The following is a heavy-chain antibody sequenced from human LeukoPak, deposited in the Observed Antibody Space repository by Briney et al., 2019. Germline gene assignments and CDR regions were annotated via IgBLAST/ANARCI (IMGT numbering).Heavy chain of an antibody. CDR1: GGSFSGYY. CDR2: INHSGST. J-gene: IGHJ6*03. V-gene: IGHV4-34*01. CDR3: ARGASTVVTPDYYYYYMDV. D-gene: IGHD4-23*01. Sequence: PSETLSLTCAVHGGSFSGYYWSWIRQPPGKGLEWIGEINHSGSTNYNPSLKSRVTISVDTSKNQFSLKLSSVTAADTAVYYCARGASTVVTPDYYYYYMDVWGKGTTVTVSS.